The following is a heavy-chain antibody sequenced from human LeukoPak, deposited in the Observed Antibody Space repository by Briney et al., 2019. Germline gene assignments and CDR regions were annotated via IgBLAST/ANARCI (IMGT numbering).Heavy chain of an antibody. CDR2: IYTSGST. CDR3: ARESPSGSYYRVDY. J-gene: IGHJ4*02. D-gene: IGHD1-26*01. Sequence: SETLSLTCAVSGGSISSYYWSWIRQPAGKGLEWIGRIYTSGSTNYNPSLKSRVTISVDTSKNQFSLKLSSVTAADTAVYYCARESPSGSYYRVDYWGQGTLVTVSS. CDR1: GGSISSYY. V-gene: IGHV4-4*07.